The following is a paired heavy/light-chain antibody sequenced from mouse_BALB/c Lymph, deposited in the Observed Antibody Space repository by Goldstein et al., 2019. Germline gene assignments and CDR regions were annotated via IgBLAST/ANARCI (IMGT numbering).Light chain of an antibody. V-gene: IGKV13-85*01. CDR1: DHINNW. J-gene: IGKJ4*01. CDR3: QQYWSTPFT. CDR2: GAT. Sequence: DIQMTQSSSYLSVSLGGRVTITCKASDHINNWLAWYQQKPGNAPRLLISGATSLETGVPSRFSGSGSGKDYTLSITSLQTEDVATYYCQQYWSTPFTFGSGTKLEIK.
Heavy chain of an antibody. V-gene: IGHV5-17*02. J-gene: IGHJ4*01. Sequence: DVQLVESGGGLVQPGGSRKLSCAASGFTFSSFGMHWVRQAPEKGLEWVAYISSGSSTIYYADTVKGRFTISRDNPKNTLFLQMTSLRSEDTAMYYCARSYGNYYAMDYWGQGTSVTVSS. CDR2: ISSGSSTI. CDR1: GFTFSSFG. CDR3: ARSYGNYYAMDY. D-gene: IGHD2-10*02.